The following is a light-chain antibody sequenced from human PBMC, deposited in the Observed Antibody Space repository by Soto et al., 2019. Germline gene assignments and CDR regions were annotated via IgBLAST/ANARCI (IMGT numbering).Light chain of an antibody. J-gene: IGLJ1*01. V-gene: IGLV2-14*01. CDR3: SSYTSSSTHYV. Sequence: QSALTQPASVSGSPGQSITISCTGTSSDVRGYNYVSWYQQHPGKAPKLMIYDVSNRPSGVSNRFSGSKSGNTASLTISGLQAEDEADYYCSSYTSSSTHYVFGTGTKVTVL. CDR1: SSDVRGYNY. CDR2: DVS.